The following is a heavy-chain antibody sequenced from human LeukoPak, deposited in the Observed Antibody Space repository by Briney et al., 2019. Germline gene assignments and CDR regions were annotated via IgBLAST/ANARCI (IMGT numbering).Heavy chain of an antibody. D-gene: IGHD2-2*01. Sequence: PGGSLRLSCAASGFTFSSYAMSWVRQAPGKGLEWVSAISGSGGSTFYADSVKGRFTISRDNSKNTLYLQMNSLRAEDMAVYYCAKDIVVVPAAMGNFDYWGQGTLVTVSS. CDR2: ISGSGGST. V-gene: IGHV3-23*01. CDR3: AKDIVVVPAAMGNFDY. J-gene: IGHJ4*02. CDR1: GFTFSSYA.